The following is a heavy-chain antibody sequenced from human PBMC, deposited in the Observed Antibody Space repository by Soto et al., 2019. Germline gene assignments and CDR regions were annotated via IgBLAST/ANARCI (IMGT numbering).Heavy chain of an antibody. CDR2: INPSGGST. D-gene: IGHD6-19*01. V-gene: IGHV1-46*03. CDR3: ARDSLAVAGTKWDFDD. J-gene: IGHJ4*02. CDR1: GYTFTSYY. Sequence: ASVKVSCKASGYTFTSYYMHWVRQAPGQGLEWMGIINPSGGSTSYAQKFQGRVTMTRDTSTSTVYMELSSLRSEDTAVYYCARDSLAVAGTKWDFDDWGQGTLVTVSS.